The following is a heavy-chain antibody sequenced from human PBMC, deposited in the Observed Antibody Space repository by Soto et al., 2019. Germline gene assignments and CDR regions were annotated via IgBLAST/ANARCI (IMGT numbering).Heavy chain of an antibody. CDR1: GFTFSSYA. J-gene: IGHJ5*02. V-gene: IGHV3-23*01. Sequence: GGSLRLSCAASGFTFSSYAMSWVRQAPGKGLEWVSAISGSGGSTYYADSVRGRFTTSRDNSKNTLYLQMSSLRAEDTAVYYCAKDRASSLEGPTWGQGTLVTVSS. CDR2: ISGSGGST. CDR3: AKDRASSLEGPT. D-gene: IGHD3-3*01.